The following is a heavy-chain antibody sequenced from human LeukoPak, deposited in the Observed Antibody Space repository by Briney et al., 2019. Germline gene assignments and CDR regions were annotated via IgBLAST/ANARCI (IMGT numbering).Heavy chain of an antibody. D-gene: IGHD6-19*01. CDR3: ARDKIAVAGTPLDY. CDR2: MNPNSGNT. Sequence: ASVKVSRKASGYTFTSYDINWVRQATGQGLEWMGWMNPNSGNTGYAQKFQGRVTMTRNTSIGTAYMELSSLRSEDTAVYYCARDKIAVAGTPLDYWGQGTLVTVSS. V-gene: IGHV1-8*01. J-gene: IGHJ4*02. CDR1: GYTFTSYD.